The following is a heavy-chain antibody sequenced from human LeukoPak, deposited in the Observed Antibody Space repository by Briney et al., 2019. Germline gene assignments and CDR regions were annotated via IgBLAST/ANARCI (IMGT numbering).Heavy chain of an antibody. CDR3: ARLAVGNADSSSCADNWFDP. CDR1: GGSFSGYY. J-gene: IGHJ5*02. CDR2: ISHSGGT. D-gene: IGHD6-6*01. Sequence: SETLSLTYAVYGGSFSGYYWSWIRQPPGKGLEWIGEISHSGGTNYNPSLKSRFTISVDTSKNQFSLKLSSVTAADTAVYHCARLAVGNADSSSCADNWFDPGGQGTRVTVSS. V-gene: IGHV4-34*01.